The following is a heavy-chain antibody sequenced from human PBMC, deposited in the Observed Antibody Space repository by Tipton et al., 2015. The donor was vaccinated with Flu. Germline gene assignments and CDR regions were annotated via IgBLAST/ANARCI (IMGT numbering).Heavy chain of an antibody. CDR3: ARDGDYYGSGAPYYYYYYMDV. V-gene: IGHV3-48*04. CDR1: GFTFSSYS. J-gene: IGHJ6*03. CDR2: ISSSSSTI. D-gene: IGHD3-10*01. Sequence: SLRLSCAASGFTFSSYSMNWVRQAPGKGLEWVSYISSSSSTIYYADSVKGRFTISRDNAKNSLYLQMNSLRAEDTAVYYCARDGDYYGSGAPYYYYYYMDVWGKGTTVTVSS.